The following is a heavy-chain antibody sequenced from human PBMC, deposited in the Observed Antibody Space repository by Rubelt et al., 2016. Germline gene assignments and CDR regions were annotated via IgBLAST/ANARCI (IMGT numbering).Heavy chain of an antibody. Sequence: GKGLEWVPAISGSGGSTYYADSVKGRFTISRDNSKNTLYLQMNSLRAEDTAVYYCAKDSLWFGGDDAFDIWGQGTMVTVSS. CDR2: ISGSGGST. CDR3: AKDSLWFGGDDAFDI. J-gene: IGHJ3*02. D-gene: IGHD3-10*01. V-gene: IGHV3-23*01.